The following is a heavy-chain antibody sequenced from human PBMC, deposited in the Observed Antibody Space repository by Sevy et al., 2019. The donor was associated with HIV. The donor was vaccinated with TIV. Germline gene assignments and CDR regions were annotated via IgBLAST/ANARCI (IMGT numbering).Heavy chain of an antibody. D-gene: IGHD3-10*01. CDR3: ASGRITMVRGVIGPVFDY. V-gene: IGHV3-21*01. CDR1: GFTFSSYS. CDR2: ISSSSSYI. Sequence: GGSLRLSCAASGFTFSSYSMNWVRQAPGKGLEWVSSISSSSSYIYYADSVKGRFTISRDNAKNSLYLQMNSLRAEDTAVYYCASGRITMVRGVIGPVFDYWGQRTLVTVSS. J-gene: IGHJ4*02.